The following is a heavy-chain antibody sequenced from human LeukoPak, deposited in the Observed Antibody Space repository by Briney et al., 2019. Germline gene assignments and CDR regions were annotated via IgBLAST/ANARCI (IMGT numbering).Heavy chain of an antibody. CDR3: ARVSPMNWFDP. V-gene: IGHV1-69*04. CDR2: IIPILGIA. J-gene: IGHJ5*02. CDR1: GGTFSSYA. Sequence: SVKVSCKASGGTFSSYAISWVRQAPGQGLEWRGRIIPILGIANYAQKFQGRVTITADKSTSTAYMELSSLRSEDTAVYYCARVSPMNWFDPWGQGTLVTVSS.